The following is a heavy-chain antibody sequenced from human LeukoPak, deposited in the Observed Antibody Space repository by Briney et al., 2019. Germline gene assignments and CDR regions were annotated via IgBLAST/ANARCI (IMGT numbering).Heavy chain of an antibody. CDR1: GYTFTGYY. Sequence: ASVKVSCKASGYTFTGYYMHWVRQAPGQGLEWMGWINPNSGGTNYAQKFQGRVTMTRDTSISTAYMELSRLRSDDTAVYYCAREVADFWSGYYHNWFDLWGQGTLVTVSS. CDR2: INPNSGGT. CDR3: AREVADFWSGYYHNWFDL. V-gene: IGHV1-2*02. J-gene: IGHJ5*02. D-gene: IGHD3-3*01.